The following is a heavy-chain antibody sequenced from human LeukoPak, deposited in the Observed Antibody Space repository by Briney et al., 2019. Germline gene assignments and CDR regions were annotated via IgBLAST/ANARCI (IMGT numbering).Heavy chain of an antibody. V-gene: IGHV4-39*01. CDR1: GGSISSSSYY. D-gene: IGHD3-3*01. CDR2: IYYSGST. Sequence: SETLSLTCTVSGGSISSSSYYWGWIRQPPGKGLEWIGSIYYSGSTYYNPSLKSRVTISVDTSKNQFSLKLSSVTAADTAVYYCARASRHSFDFWSGYYSYYFDYWGQGTLVTVSS. CDR3: ARASRHSFDFWSGYYSYYFDY. J-gene: IGHJ4*02.